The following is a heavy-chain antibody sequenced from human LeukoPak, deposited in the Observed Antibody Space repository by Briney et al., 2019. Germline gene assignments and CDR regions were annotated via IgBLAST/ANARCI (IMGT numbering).Heavy chain of an antibody. D-gene: IGHD6-19*01. CDR2: ISYDGSNK. V-gene: IGHV3-30*04. CDR1: GFTFSSYA. Sequence: GGSLRLSCAASGFTFSSYAMHWVCQAPGKGLEWVAVISYDGSNKYYADSVKGRFTISRDNSKNTLYLQMNSLRAEDTAVYYCARDSSGDWGQGTRSPSPQ. J-gene: IGHJ4*02. CDR3: ARDSSGD.